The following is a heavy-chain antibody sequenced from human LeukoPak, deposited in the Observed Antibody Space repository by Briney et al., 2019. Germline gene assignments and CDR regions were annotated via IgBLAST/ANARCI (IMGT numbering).Heavy chain of an antibody. CDR2: IDTAGYT. CDR1: EFTFSSYD. CDR3: PRVNPEAEGFDY. Sequence: GGSLRLSCAASEFTFSSYDMHWVRQGTGKGLEWVSAIDTAGYTYYPGSVKGRFTISRENAKNSLYLQMNSLRAGDTAVYYCPRVNPEAEGFDYWGQGTLVTVSS. D-gene: IGHD1-14*01. J-gene: IGHJ4*02. V-gene: IGHV3-13*01.